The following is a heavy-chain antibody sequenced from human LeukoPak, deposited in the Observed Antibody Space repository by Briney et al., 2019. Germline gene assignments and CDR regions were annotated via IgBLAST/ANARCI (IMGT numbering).Heavy chain of an antibody. V-gene: IGHV3-48*01. CDR3: AAVEPDY. J-gene: IGHJ4*02. CDR1: GFTFSSYS. Sequence: PGGSLRRSCGASGFTFSSYSMNWVRQAPGKGLEWDSYISSSSSTIYYADSVKGRFTISRDNAKNSLYLQMNSLRAEDTAVYYCAAVEPDYWGQGTPVTVSS. D-gene: IGHD6-19*01. CDR2: ISSSSSTI.